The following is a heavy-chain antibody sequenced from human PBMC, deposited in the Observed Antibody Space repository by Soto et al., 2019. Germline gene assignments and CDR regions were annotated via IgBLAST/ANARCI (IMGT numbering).Heavy chain of an antibody. J-gene: IGHJ4*02. D-gene: IGHD6-13*01. CDR1: GFTFSNYA. CDR3: ANFFVERGSNSGWRWSFHY. V-gene: IGHV3-23*01. Sequence: EVQLLESGGGLVQPGRSLRLSCAASGFTFSNYAMSWVRQAPGQGLDWVSAISGSGGTAYYADSVKGRFNIARDNSQNTLFLQLNSLRAEDADVSYGANFFVERGSNSGWRWSFHYWGQGTLVTVSS. CDR2: ISGSGGTA.